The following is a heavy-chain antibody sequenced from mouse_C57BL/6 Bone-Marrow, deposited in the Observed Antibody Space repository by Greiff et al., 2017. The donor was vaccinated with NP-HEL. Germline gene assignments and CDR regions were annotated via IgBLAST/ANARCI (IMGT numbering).Heavy chain of an antibody. Sequence: EVKLMESEGGLVQPGSSMKHSCTTSGFTFSDYYMAWVRQVPEKGLDWVANINYDGSSTYYLDSLKSRFIISRDNAKNILYLQMSSLKSEDTATYYCAREGGLRRRTYAMDYWGQGTSVTVSS. J-gene: IGHJ4*01. V-gene: IGHV5-16*01. D-gene: IGHD2-4*01. CDR1: GFTFSDYY. CDR3: AREGGLRRRTYAMDY. CDR2: INYDGSST.